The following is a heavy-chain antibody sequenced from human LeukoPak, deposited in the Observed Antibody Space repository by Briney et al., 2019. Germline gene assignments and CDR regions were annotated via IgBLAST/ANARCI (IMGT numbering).Heavy chain of an antibody. V-gene: IGHV3-23*01. Sequence: GGSLRLSCAASGFTFSSCEMNWVRQAPGKGLEWVSAVSGSGGYTYYVDSVRGRFTISRDNSKNTLYLQLNSLTAEDTAVYYCAKARDIVVVPAAMCALDVWGQGTTVTVSS. J-gene: IGHJ6*02. D-gene: IGHD2-2*01. CDR3: AKARDIVVVPAAMCALDV. CDR2: VSGSGGYT. CDR1: GFTFSSCE.